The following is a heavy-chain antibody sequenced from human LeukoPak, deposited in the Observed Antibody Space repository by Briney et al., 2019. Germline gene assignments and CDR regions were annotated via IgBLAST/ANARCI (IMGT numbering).Heavy chain of an antibody. Sequence: SETLSLTCAVYGGSFSGYYWSWIRQPPGKGLEWIGEINHSGSTNYNPSLKSRVTISVDTSKNQFSLKLSSVTAADTAVYYCARPRDYGDYDAFDIWGQGTMVTVSS. J-gene: IGHJ3*02. CDR1: GGSFSGYY. CDR2: INHSGST. V-gene: IGHV4-34*01. D-gene: IGHD4-17*01. CDR3: ARPRDYGDYDAFDI.